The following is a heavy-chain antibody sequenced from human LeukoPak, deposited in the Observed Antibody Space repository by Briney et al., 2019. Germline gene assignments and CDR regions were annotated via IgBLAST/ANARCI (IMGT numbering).Heavy chain of an antibody. D-gene: IGHD3-3*01. CDR3: ARGADEYYDFWSGSSSRFGGTDYYYYMDV. CDR2: IYYSGST. CDR1: GGSISSSSYY. J-gene: IGHJ6*03. Sequence: PSETLSLTCTVSGGSISSSSYYWGWIRQPPGKGLEWIGSIYYSGSTYYNPSPKSRVTISVDTSKNQFSLKLSSVTAADTAVYYCARGADEYYDFWSGSSSRFGGTDYYYYMDVWGKGTTVTVSS. V-gene: IGHV4-39*01.